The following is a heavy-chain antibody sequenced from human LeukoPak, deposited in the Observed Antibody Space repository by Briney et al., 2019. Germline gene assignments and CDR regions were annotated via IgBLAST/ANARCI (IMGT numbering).Heavy chain of an antibody. Sequence: PSETLSLTCAVYGGSFSGYYWSWIRQPPGKGLEWIGEINHSGSTNYNPSLKSRVAISVDTSKNQFSLKLSSVTAADTAVYYCARGLRYFDWLLYFDYWGQGTLVTVSS. CDR3: ARGLRYFDWLLYFDY. D-gene: IGHD3-9*01. J-gene: IGHJ4*02. V-gene: IGHV4-34*01. CDR2: INHSGST. CDR1: GGSFSGYY.